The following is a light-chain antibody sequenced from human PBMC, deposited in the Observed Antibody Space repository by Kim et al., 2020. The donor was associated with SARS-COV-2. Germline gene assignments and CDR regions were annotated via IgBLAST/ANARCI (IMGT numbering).Light chain of an antibody. CDR2: AAT. V-gene: IGKV1-39*01. Sequence: ASSVATILITCHASQSIGSYFDWCQHTPELCAKLVIYAATSLQRGDASSFSCSGSGTDFTLTISRLQPEDFATYCCQQGYSTPRYTFGLVAKLE. CDR3: QQGYSTPRYT. J-gene: IGKJ2*01. CDR1: QSIGSY.